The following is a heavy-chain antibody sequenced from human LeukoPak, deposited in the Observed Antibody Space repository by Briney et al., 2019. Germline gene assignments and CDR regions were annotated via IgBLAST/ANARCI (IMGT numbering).Heavy chain of an antibody. CDR1: GFTFDNYA. CDR2: ISWNSGYI. V-gene: IGHV3-9*01. J-gene: IGHJ4*02. CDR3: AKVRGTYSSGYFFDY. D-gene: IGHD6-19*01. Sequence: GGSLRLSCAASGFTFDNYAMHWVRQAPGKGLEWLSIISWNSGYIGYADSAKGRFTISRDNAKKSLDLQMNSLRAEDTAFYYCAKVRGTYSSGYFFDYWGQGTLVTVSS.